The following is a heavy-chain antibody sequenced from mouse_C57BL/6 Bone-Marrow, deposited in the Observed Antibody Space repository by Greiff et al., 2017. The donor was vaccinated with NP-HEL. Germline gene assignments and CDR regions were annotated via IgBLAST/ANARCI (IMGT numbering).Heavy chain of an antibody. V-gene: IGHV5-2*01. CDR3: ARRDYYGSKGFPFAY. J-gene: IGHJ3*01. D-gene: IGHD1-1*01. CDR2: INSDGGST. Sequence: EVNLVESGGGLVQPGESLKLSCESNEYEFPSHDMSWVRKTPEKRLELVAAINSDGGSTYYPDTMERRFIISRDNTKKTLYLQMSSLRSEDTALYYCARRDYYGSKGFPFAYWGQGTLVTVSA. CDR1: EYEFPSHD.